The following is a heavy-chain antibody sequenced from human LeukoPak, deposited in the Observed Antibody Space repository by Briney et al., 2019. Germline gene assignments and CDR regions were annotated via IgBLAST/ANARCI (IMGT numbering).Heavy chain of an antibody. CDR3: ARESSIDYDFWSGYFDGGGAFDI. CDR1: GFTFSSYE. D-gene: IGHD3-3*01. V-gene: IGHV3-48*03. J-gene: IGHJ3*02. CDR2: ISSSGSTI. Sequence: PGGSLRLSCAASGFTFSSYEMNWVRQAPGEGLGWVSYISSSGSTIYYADSVKGRFTISRDNAKNSLYLQMNRLRAEDTAVYYCARESSIDYDFWSGYFDGGGAFDIWGQGTMVTVSS.